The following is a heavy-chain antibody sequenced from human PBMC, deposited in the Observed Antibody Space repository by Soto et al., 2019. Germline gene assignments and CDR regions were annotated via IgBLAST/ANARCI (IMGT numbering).Heavy chain of an antibody. J-gene: IGHJ4*02. V-gene: IGHV3-7*01. D-gene: IGHD6-13*01. CDR3: ARRITAAGAYDY. CDR1: GFTFSSSW. Sequence: EVQLVESGGGLVQPGGSLRLSCAASGFTFSSSWMSWVRQAAGKGLVWVANIKQDGSEKYYVDSVKDRFTISRDNAKNSLYLKMNSLRAEYTAVYYCARRITAAGAYDYWGQGTLVTVSS. CDR2: IKQDGSEK.